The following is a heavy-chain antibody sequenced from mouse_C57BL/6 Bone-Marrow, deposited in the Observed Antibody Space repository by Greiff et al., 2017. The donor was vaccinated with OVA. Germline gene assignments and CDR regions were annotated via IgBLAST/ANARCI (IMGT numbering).Heavy chain of an antibody. Sequence: VQRVESGPGLVQPSQSLSITCTVSGFSLTSYGVHWVRQSPGKGLEWLGVIWSGGSTDYNAAFISRLSISKDNSKSQVFFKMNSLQADDTAIYYCARNFGGYDPFAYWGQGTLVTVSA. CDR2: IWSGGST. V-gene: IGHV2-2*01. CDR3: ARNFGGYDPFAY. D-gene: IGHD2-2*01. CDR1: GFSLTSYG. J-gene: IGHJ3*01.